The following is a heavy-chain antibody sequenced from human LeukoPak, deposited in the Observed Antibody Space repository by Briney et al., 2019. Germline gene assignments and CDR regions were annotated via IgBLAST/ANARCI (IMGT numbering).Heavy chain of an antibody. V-gene: IGHV3-7*01. D-gene: IGHD4-17*01. Sequence: GGSLRLSCVASGFTFSNYWMSWVRQAPGKGLEWVANIKQDGSEKYYVDSVKGRFTISRDNAKKSLYLQMNSLRAEDTAVYYCARSSPGNYGDYQFDYWGQGTLVTVSS. J-gene: IGHJ4*02. CDR3: ARSSPGNYGDYQFDY. CDR2: IKQDGSEK. CDR1: GFTFSNYW.